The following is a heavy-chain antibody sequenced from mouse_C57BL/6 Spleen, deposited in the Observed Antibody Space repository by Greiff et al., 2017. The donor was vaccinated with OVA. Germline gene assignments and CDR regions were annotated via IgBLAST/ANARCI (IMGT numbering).Heavy chain of an antibody. CDR3: ARRETGTDAMDY. CDR2: LYPRSGNT. Sequence: QVQLQQSGAELARPGASVKLSCKASGYTFTSYGISWVKQRNGQGLEWIGELYPRSGNTYSNEKFKGKATLTADKSSSTSYMELLSLTSEDSAVYFCARRETGTDAMDYWGQGTSVTVSS. CDR1: GYTFTSYG. D-gene: IGHD4-1*01. J-gene: IGHJ4*01. V-gene: IGHV1-81*01.